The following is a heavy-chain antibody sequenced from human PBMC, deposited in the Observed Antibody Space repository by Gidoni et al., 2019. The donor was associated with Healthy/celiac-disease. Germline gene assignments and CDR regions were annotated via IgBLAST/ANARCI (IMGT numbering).Heavy chain of an antibody. CDR1: GYTFTSYA. CDR2: INAGNGNT. J-gene: IGHJ5*02. Sequence: QVQLVQSGAEVKKPGASVKVSCKASGYTFTSYAMHWVRQAPGQRLEWMGWINAGNGNTKYSQKFQGRVTITRDTSASTAYMELSSLRSEDTAVYYCARVFGSGSYFRWFDPWGQGTLVTVSS. V-gene: IGHV1-3*01. CDR3: ARVFGSGSYFRWFDP. D-gene: IGHD3-10*01.